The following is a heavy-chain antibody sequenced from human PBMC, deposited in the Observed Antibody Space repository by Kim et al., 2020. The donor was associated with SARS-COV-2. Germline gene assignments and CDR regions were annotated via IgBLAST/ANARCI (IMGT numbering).Heavy chain of an antibody. D-gene: IGHD4-4*01. V-gene: IGHV1-3*01. J-gene: IGHJ4*02. CDR3: ARATGVGVGSFDY. Sequence: YSQKFQGRVTITRDTSASTAYMELSSLRSEDTAVYYCARATGVGVGSFDYWGQGTLVTVSS.